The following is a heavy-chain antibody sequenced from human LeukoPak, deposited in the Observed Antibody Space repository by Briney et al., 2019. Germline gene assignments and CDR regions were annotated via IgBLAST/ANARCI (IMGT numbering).Heavy chain of an antibody. CDR1: GFTFDDYA. V-gene: IGHV3-43*02. J-gene: IGHJ6*02. CDR3: AKDIYCGGDCYPDYYYYYGMDV. Sequence: GSLRLSCAASGFTFDDYAMHWVRQAPGKGLEWVSLISGDGGSTYYADSVKGRFTISRDNSKNSLYLQMNSLRTEDTALYYCAKDIYCGGDCYPDYYYYYGMDVWGQGTTVTVSS. CDR2: ISGDGGST. D-gene: IGHD2-21*02.